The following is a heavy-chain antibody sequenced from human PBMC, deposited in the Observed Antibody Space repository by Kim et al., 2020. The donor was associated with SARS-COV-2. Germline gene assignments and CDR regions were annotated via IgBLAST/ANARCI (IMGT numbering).Heavy chain of an antibody. D-gene: IGHD7-27*01. CDR3: AKDEGWGPHYYYYYGMDG. J-gene: IGHJ6*02. CDR2: ISGSGGST. CDR1: GFTFSSYA. V-gene: IGHV3-23*01. Sequence: GGSLRLSCAASGFTFSSYAMSWVRQAPGKGLEWVSAISGSGGSTYYADSVKGRFTISRDNSKNTLYLQMNSLRAEDTAVYYCAKDEGWGPHYYYYYGMDGWGQGTTVTVSS.